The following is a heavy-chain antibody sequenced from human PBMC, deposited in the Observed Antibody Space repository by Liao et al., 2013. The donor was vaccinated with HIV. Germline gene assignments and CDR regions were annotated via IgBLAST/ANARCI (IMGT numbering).Heavy chain of an antibody. CDR3: ARGYSSSWQGANFDY. D-gene: IGHD6-13*01. CDR1: GGSFSGYY. J-gene: IGHJ4*02. V-gene: IGHV4-34*01. CDR2: INHSGST. Sequence: QVQLQQWGAGLLKPSETLSLTCAVYGGSFSGYYWSWIRQPPGKGLEWIGEINHSGSTNYNPSLKSRVTISVDTSKNQFSLKLSSVTAADTAVYYCARGYSSSWQGANFDYWGQGTLVTVSS.